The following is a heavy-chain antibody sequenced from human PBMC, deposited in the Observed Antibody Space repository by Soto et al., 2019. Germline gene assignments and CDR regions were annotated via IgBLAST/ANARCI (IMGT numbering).Heavy chain of an antibody. CDR3: ARMETFGSLNWFDP. V-gene: IGHV1-69*06. CDR2: IIPIFGTA. Sequence: SVKVSCKASGGTFSSYAISWVRQAPGQGLEWMGGIIPIFGTANYAQKFQGRVTITADKSTSTAYMELSSLRSEDTAIYYCARMETFGSLNWFDPWGQGTLVTVSS. J-gene: IGHJ5*02. D-gene: IGHD3-16*01. CDR1: GGTFSSYA.